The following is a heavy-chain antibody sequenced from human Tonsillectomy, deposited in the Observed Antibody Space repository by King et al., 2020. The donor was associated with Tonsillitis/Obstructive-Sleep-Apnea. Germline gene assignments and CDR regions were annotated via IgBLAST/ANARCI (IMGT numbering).Heavy chain of an antibody. J-gene: IGHJ4*02. Sequence: VQLVESGGGVVQPGRSLRLSCAASGFTFSSYGMHWVRQAPGKGLEWVAVIWYGGSNKYYADSVKGRFTISRDNSKNTLYLQMNSLRAEDTAVYYCARVVGQLVGRIDYWGQGTLVTVSS. CDR1: GFTFSSYG. V-gene: IGHV3-33*01. D-gene: IGHD6-6*01. CDR2: IWYGGSNK. CDR3: ARVVGQLVGRIDY.